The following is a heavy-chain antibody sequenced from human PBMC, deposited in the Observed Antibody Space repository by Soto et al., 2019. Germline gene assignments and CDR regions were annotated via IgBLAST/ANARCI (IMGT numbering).Heavy chain of an antibody. CDR3: ARDRYCSGGSCYWS. V-gene: IGHV1-3*01. CDR2: INAGNGNT. CDR1: GYTFTSYA. D-gene: IGHD2-15*01. Sequence: GASVKVSCKASGYTFTSYAMHWVRQAPGQRLDWMGWINAGNGNTKYSQKFQGRVTITRDTSASTAYMELSSLRSEDTAVYYCARDRYCSGGSCYWSWGQGTLVTVSS. J-gene: IGHJ5*02.